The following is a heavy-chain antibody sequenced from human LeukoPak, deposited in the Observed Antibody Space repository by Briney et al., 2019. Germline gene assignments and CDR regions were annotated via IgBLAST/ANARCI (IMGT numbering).Heavy chain of an antibody. V-gene: IGHV3-30*18. D-gene: IGHD3-22*01. Sequence: GRSLRLSCAASGFTFSSYGMHWVRQAPGKGLEWVAVISYDGSNQYYADSVKGRFTISRDNSKNTLYLQMNSLRAEDTAVYYCAKDYDSSGWAAFDIWGQGTMVTVSS. CDR3: AKDYDSSGWAAFDI. CDR2: ISYDGSNQ. CDR1: GFTFSSYG. J-gene: IGHJ3*02.